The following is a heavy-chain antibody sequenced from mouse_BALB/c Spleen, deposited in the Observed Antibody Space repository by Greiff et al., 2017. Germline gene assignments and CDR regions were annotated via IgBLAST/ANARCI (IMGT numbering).Heavy chain of an antibody. J-gene: IGHJ3*01. CDR1: GFTFSSYA. D-gene: IGHD1-2*01. V-gene: IGHV5-6-4*01. Sequence: EVQLVESGGGLVKPGGSLKLSCAASGFTFSSYAMSWVRQTPEKRLEWVASISSGGSYTYYPDSVKGRFTISRDNAKNTLYLQMSSLKSEDTAMYYCTRGTATFRFAYWGQGTLVTVSA. CDR2: ISSGGSYT. CDR3: TRGTATFRFAY.